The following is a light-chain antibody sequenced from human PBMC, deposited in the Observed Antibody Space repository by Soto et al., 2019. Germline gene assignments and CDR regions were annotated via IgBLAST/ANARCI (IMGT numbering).Light chain of an antibody. CDR2: WRN. V-gene: IGLV1-47*01. CDR3: AAWYDSLSGQV. CDR1: TSNIGTNT. Sequence: QSVLTQPPSASGTPGQRVTISCSGSTSNIGTNTLFWYHHHPGTAPTHLIYWRNHRASGVPARFSGSTSGTSASLAIIALRYEDEDDYYCAAWYDSLSGQVFGGGTQLTVL. J-gene: IGLJ2*01.